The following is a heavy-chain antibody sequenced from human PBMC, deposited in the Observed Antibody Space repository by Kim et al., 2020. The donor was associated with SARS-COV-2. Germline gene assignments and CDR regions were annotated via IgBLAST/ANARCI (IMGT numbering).Heavy chain of an antibody. D-gene: IGHD3-22*01. V-gene: IGHV3-20*01. CDR2: ITWKGETV. CDR1: GFPSDDYG. J-gene: IGHJ5*01. Sequence: GGSLRLSCAGSGFPSDDYGMSWVRQVPGKGLEWVAGITWKGETVGYVDSVKGRFNISRDNAKKTLYLQMNSLRDEDTALYHCARDAYYDNTGYYGLESWGPGTLVTVSS. CDR3: ARDAYYDNTGYYGLES.